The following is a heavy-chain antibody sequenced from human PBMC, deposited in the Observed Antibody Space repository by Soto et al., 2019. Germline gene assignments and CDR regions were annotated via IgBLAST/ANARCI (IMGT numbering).Heavy chain of an antibody. V-gene: IGHV4-59*01. J-gene: IGHJ4*02. CDR2: IYYSGST. D-gene: IGHD3-10*01. CDR3: ARDRDELLI. Sequence: SETLSLTCTVSGGSISSYYWSWIRQPPGRGLEWIGYIYYSGSTNYNPSLKSRVTISVDTSKNQFSLKLSSVTAADTAVYYCARDRDELLIWGQGTLVTVSS. CDR1: GGSISSYY.